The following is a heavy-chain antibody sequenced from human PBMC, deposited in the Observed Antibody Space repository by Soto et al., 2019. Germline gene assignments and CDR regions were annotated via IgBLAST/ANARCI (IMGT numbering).Heavy chain of an antibody. CDR2: IYPSDSYT. CDR3: GRHSGPYSSTSPLAY. Sequence: GESLKISCKGSGYTFTNYWISWVRQVPGKGLEWRGWIYPSDSYTKYRLSFQGHVTISADNSISTAYLQWGSLQASGTAMYYCGRHSGPYSSTSPLAYWGQGTLVTVSS. V-gene: IGHV5-10-1*01. J-gene: IGHJ4*02. D-gene: IGHD6-19*01. CDR1: GYTFTNYW.